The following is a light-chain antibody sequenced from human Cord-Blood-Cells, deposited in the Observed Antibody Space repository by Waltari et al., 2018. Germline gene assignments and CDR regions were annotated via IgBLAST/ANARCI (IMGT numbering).Light chain of an antibody. J-gene: IGLJ2*01. CDR1: SSDAGGYNY. CDR3: CSYAGSYTVV. Sequence: QSALTQPRPVSGSPGHSVTISCTGTSSDAGGYNYVSWYQPHPGKAPKLMIYDVSKRPSGVPDRFSGSKSGNTASLTISGLQAEDEADYYCCSYAGSYTVVFGGGTKLTVL. V-gene: IGLV2-11*01. CDR2: DVS.